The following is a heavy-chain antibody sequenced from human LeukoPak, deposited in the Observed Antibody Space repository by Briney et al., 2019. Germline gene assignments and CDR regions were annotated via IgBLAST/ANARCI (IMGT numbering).Heavy chain of an antibody. CDR1: GGTFRSYA. CDR2: IIPIFGTA. Sequence: GASVKVSCKASGGTFRSYAISWVRQAPGQGLEWMGGIIPIFGTANYAQKFQGRVTITTDESTSTAYMELSSLRSEDTAVYYCARGISSGPYYYYYMDVWGKGTTVTVSS. J-gene: IGHJ6*03. V-gene: IGHV1-69*05. D-gene: IGHD6-19*01. CDR3: ARGISSGPYYYYYMDV.